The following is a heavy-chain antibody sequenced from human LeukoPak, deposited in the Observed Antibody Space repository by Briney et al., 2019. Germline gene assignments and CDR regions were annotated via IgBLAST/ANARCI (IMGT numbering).Heavy chain of an antibody. Sequence: GGSLRLSCVGSGFTFSNYGMHWVRQGPGKGLEWVALIWYDGSRKFYSDSVRGRFTVSRDNSKNTLYLEMDSLRDEDTAKYYCAKARDGYNYGHHWGQGTLVTVSS. CDR1: GFTFSNYG. J-gene: IGHJ4*02. CDR3: AKARDGYNYGHH. CDR2: IWYDGSRK. D-gene: IGHD5-24*01. V-gene: IGHV3-33*03.